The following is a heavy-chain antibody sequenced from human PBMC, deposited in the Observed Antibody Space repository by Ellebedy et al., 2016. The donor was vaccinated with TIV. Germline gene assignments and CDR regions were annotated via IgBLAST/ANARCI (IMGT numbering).Heavy chain of an antibody. V-gene: IGHV3-23*01. CDR3: AKLAGISSWYAEY. CDR2: ISNSGDTT. CDR1: GFTFSCCA. J-gene: IGHJ4*02. Sequence: GESLKISCAASGFTFSCCAMSWVRQTPGKGLEWVSVISNSGDTTYADYVKGRFTISRDNSKDTLFLQMNSLRAEDTGVDYCAKLAGISSWYAEYWGQGTLVTVAS. D-gene: IGHD6-13*01.